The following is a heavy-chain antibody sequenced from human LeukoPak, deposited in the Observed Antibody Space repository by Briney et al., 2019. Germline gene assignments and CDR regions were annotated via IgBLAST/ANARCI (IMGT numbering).Heavy chain of an antibody. V-gene: IGHV3-23*01. J-gene: IGHJ6*03. D-gene: IGHD3-10*01. CDR1: GFTFSSYG. CDR2: ISGSDDST. Sequence: GGSLRLSCAASGFTFSSYGLSWVRQAPGKGLEWVSAISGSDDSTYYADSVKGRFTISRDNSKNTLYLQMNSLRAEDTAVYYCAKDRRSNGSGSPSGYMDVWGKGTTVTVSS. CDR3: AKDRRSNGSGSPSGYMDV.